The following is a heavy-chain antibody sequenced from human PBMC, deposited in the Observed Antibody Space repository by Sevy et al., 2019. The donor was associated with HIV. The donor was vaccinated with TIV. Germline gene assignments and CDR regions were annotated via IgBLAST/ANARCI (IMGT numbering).Heavy chain of an antibody. Sequence: GGSLRLSCAASGFTFSNAWMNWVRQAPGKGLEWVGRCKSKTDGGTTDYAAPVKGRFTISRGDSKNTLYLQMNSLKTEDTAVYYCTTDGGGYNYGYSFDYWGQGTLVTVSS. CDR2: CKSKTDGGTT. J-gene: IGHJ4*02. CDR3: TTDGGGYNYGYSFDY. CDR1: GFTFSNAW. D-gene: IGHD5-18*01. V-gene: IGHV3-15*07.